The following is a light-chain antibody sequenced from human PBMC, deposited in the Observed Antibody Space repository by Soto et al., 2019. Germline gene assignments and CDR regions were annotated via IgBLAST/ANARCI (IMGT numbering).Light chain of an antibody. V-gene: IGLV8-61*01. CDR2: STN. CDR3: VLYMGGGSYV. CDR1: SGSVSTGYH. Sequence: QAVVTQEPSFSVSPGGTVTLTCGLTSGSVSTGYHPSWYQQTPGQAPRTLIYSTNTRSSGVPDRFSGSILGNKAALTIAGAQADDESDDYCVLYMGGGSYVFGTGTKLTVL. J-gene: IGLJ1*01.